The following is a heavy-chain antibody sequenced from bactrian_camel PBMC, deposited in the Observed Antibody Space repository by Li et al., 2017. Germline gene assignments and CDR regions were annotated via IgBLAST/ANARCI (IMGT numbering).Heavy chain of an antibody. Sequence: HVQLVESGGGSVLPGGSLRLSCTASGLPFDDPNMGWYRQGPGDECELVSSISSDRSLYYADSVKGRFTISQDSARNTVYLQMNNLQPEDTATYYCAEGRGSRGEHCYSLNYWGQGTQVTVS. J-gene: IGHJ4*01. CDR2: ISSDRSL. CDR1: GLPFDDPN. CDR3: AEGRGSRGEHCYSLNY. D-gene: IGHD6*01. V-gene: IGHV3S61*01.